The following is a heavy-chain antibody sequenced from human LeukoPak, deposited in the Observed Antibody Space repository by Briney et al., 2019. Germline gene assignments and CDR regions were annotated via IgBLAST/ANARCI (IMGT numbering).Heavy chain of an antibody. Sequence: SVKVSCKASGGTFSSYAISWVRKAPGQGLEWMGGIIPIFGTANYAQKFQGRVTITADKSTSTAYMELSSLRSEDTAVYYCARVTRSGWYHKYNWFDPWGQGTLVTVSS. CDR1: GGTFSSYA. V-gene: IGHV1-69*06. CDR2: IIPIFGTA. CDR3: ARVTRSGWYHKYNWFDP. J-gene: IGHJ5*02. D-gene: IGHD6-19*01.